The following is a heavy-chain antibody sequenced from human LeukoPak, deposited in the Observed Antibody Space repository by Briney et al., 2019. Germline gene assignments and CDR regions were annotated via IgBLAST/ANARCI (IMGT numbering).Heavy chain of an antibody. J-gene: IGHJ4*02. CDR1: GFTFSSSA. CDR3: AKPAKTDYADY. V-gene: IGHV3-23*01. Sequence: GGSLRLSCAASGFTFSSSAMSWVRQAPGKGLEWVSSISGSGSGGITYYADSVKGRFTISRDNSKNTLSLKMNSLRAEDTALYYCAKPAKTDYADYWGQGTLVTVSS. CDR2: ISGSGSGGIT. D-gene: IGHD1-14*01.